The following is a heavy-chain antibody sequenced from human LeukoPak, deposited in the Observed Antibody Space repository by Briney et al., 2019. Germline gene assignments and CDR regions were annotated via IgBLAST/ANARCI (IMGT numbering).Heavy chain of an antibody. J-gene: IGHJ4*02. CDR2: IYYTGST. D-gene: IGHD6-6*01. Sequence: SETLSLTCTDSGGSISSYYWSWIRQPPGKGLEWIGYIYYTGSTNYNPSLTSRVNISVDTSKNQFSLNLTSVTAADTAVYYCARWGSIAVARFDYWGQGTLVTVSS. V-gene: IGHV4-59*01. CDR1: GGSISSYY. CDR3: ARWGSIAVARFDY.